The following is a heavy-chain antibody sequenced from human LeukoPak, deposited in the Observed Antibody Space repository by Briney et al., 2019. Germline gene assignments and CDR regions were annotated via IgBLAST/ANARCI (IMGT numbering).Heavy chain of an antibody. CDR1: GGTFSSYA. V-gene: IGHV1-69*13. CDR2: IIPIFGTA. J-gene: IGHJ4*02. CDR3: ARVSYSITMVRGVVNHPGGNYYFDY. Sequence: SVKVSCKASGGTFSSYASSWVRQAPGQGLEWMGGIIPIFGTANYAQKFQGRVTITADESTSTAYMELSSLRSEDTAVYYCARVSYSITMVRGVVNHPGGNYYFDYWGQGTLVTVSS. D-gene: IGHD3-10*01.